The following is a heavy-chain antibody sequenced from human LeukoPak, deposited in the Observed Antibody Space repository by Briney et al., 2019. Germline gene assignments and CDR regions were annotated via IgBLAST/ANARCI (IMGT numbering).Heavy chain of an antibody. CDR3: AREYGMDV. J-gene: IGHJ6*02. CDR2: ISSNGGST. Sequence: GGSLRLSCAASGFTFSSYAMHWVRRAPGKGLEYVSAISSNGGSTYYANSVKGRFTISRDNSKNTLYLQMGSLRAEDMAVYYCAREYGMDVWGQGTTVTVSS. V-gene: IGHV3-64*01. CDR1: GFTFSSYA.